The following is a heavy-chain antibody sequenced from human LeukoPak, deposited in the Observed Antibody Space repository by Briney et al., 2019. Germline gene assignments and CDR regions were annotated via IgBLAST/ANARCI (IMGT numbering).Heavy chain of an antibody. CDR2: IYTSGST. V-gene: IGHV4-61*02. Sequence: SETLSLTCTVSGGSISSGSYYWSWLRQPAGTGLEWIGRIYTSGSTNYNPSLKSRVTISVDTSKNQFSLKLSSVTAADTAVYYCARGTGGLRLIYYYYYMDVWGKGTTVTVSS. D-gene: IGHD5-12*01. J-gene: IGHJ6*03. CDR3: ARGTGGLRLIYYYYYMDV. CDR1: GGSISSGSYY.